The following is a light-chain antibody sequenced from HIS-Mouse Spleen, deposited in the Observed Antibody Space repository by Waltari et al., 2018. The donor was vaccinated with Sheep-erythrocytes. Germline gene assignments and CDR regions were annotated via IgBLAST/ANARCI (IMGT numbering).Light chain of an antibody. V-gene: IGLV2-8*01. CDR3: SSYAGSNNWV. CDR1: SSDVGGYNY. Sequence: QSALTQPPSASGSPGQSVPISCTGPSSDVGGYNYVSWYQQHPGNAPKLMIYEVSKRPSGVPDRFSGSKSGNTASLTVSGLQAEDEADYYCSSYAGSNNWVFGGGTKLTVL. CDR2: EVS. J-gene: IGLJ3*02.